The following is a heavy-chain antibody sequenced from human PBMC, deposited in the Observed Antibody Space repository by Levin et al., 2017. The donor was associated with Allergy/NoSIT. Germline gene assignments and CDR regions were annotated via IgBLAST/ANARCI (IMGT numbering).Heavy chain of an antibody. V-gene: IGHV1-69*13. CDR3: ARGSVVDTAMVTAFDI. D-gene: IGHD5-18*01. CDR1: GGTFSSYA. Sequence: SVKVSCKASGGTFSSYAISWVRQAPGQGLEWMGGIIPIFGTANYAQKFQGRVTITADESTSTAYMELSSLRSEDTAVYYCARGSVVDTAMVTAFDIWGQGTMVTVSS. CDR2: IIPIFGTA. J-gene: IGHJ3*02.